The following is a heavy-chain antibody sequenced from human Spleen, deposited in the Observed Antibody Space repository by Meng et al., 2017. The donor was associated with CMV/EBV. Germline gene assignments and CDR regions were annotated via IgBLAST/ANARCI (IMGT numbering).Heavy chain of an antibody. V-gene: IGHV3-48*03. Sequence: GGSLRLSCAASGFTVSSYEMNWVRQAPGKGLEWVAYISNSGSGNRKNHADAVKGRFSISRDSARNSLYLQMSSLRVEDTAVYYCARERSNAFDMWGQGTRVTVSS. D-gene: IGHD3-10*01. J-gene: IGHJ3*02. CDR2: ISNSGSGNRK. CDR3: ARERSNAFDM. CDR1: GFTVSSYE.